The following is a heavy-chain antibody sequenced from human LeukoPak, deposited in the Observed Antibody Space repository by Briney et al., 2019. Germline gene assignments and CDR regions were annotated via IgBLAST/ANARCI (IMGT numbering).Heavy chain of an antibody. Sequence: PGGSLRLSCAASGFTFSSYSMNWVRQAPGKGLEWVSAISTSGGTTHYADSVKGRFTISRDNSKNTLYLRMNSLRAEDTAVYYCAKGHYYGSGSYWVWGQGTLVTVSS. CDR1: GFTFSSYS. V-gene: IGHV3-23*01. CDR2: ISTSGGTT. D-gene: IGHD3-10*01. J-gene: IGHJ4*02. CDR3: AKGHYYGSGSYWV.